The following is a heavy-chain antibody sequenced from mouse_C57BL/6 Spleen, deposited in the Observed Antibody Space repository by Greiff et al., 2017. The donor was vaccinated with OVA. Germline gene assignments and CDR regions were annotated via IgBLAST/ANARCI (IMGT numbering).Heavy chain of an antibody. CDR2: INPNNGGT. V-gene: IGHV1-22*01. CDR1: GYTFTDYN. Sequence: EVQLQQSGPELVKPGASVKMSCKASGYTFTDYNMHWVKQSHGKSLEWIGYINPNNGGTSYNQKFKGKATLTVNKSSSTAYMELRSLTSEDSAVYYCARDYYGGRDPPFDYWGQGTTLTVSS. J-gene: IGHJ2*01. CDR3: ARDYYGGRDPPFDY. D-gene: IGHD1-1*01.